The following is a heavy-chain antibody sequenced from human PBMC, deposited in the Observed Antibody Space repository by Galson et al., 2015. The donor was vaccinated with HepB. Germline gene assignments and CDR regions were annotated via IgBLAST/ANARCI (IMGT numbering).Heavy chain of an antibody. Sequence: SLRLSCAASGFTFSSYAMSWVRQAPGKGLEWVSAISGSGGSTYYADSVKGRFTISRDNSKNTLYLQMNSLRAEDTAVYYCAKTPIVVVPAAVTNYFDYWGQGTLVTVSS. D-gene: IGHD2-2*01. CDR2: ISGSGGST. CDR3: AKTPIVVVPAAVTNYFDY. V-gene: IGHV3-23*01. CDR1: GFTFSSYA. J-gene: IGHJ4*02.